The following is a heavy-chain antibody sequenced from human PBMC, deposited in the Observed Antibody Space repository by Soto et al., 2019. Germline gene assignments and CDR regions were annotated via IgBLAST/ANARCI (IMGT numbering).Heavy chain of an antibody. D-gene: IGHD3-22*01. CDR1: GDSISNSNYY. CDR2: IYYSGIT. V-gene: IGHV4-39*01. Sequence: HLQLQESGPGLVKPSETLSLTCTVSGDSISNSNYYWGWIRQPPGKGLEWIANIYYSGITYCNPSVKSRVAISVDTSKNQFSLTLSSVTAADTAIDYCARSNSGYYTWFAPWGQGTRVTVSS. J-gene: IGHJ5*02. CDR3: ARSNSGYYTWFAP.